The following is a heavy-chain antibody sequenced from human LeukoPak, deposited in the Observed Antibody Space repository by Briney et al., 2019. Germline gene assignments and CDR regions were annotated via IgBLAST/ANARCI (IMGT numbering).Heavy chain of an antibody. V-gene: IGHV4-38-2*02. J-gene: IGHJ4*02. D-gene: IGHD5-24*01. Sequence: SETLSLTCIVSGYSISSGYNWGWIRQPPEKGLEWIASIYHSGATYYNPSLKSRISISVDTSKNQFSLKMSSVTAADTAVYYCARRRDGYNEDFFDYWGQGALVTVSS. CDR2: IYHSGAT. CDR3: ARRRDGYNEDFFDY. CDR1: GYSISSGYN.